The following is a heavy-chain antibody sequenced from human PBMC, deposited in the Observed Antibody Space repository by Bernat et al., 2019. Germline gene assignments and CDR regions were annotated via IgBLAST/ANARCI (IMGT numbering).Heavy chain of an antibody. CDR2: IWYDGSNK. CDR1: GFTFSSYG. D-gene: IGHD1-26*01. J-gene: IGHJ4*02. CDR3: ARDQGGSYYGDVDY. Sequence: QVQLVESGGGVVQPGRSLRLSCAASGFTFSSYGMHWVRQAPGKGLEWVAVIWYDGSNKYYADSVKGRFTFSRDNSKNTLYLQMNSLRAEDTAVYYCARDQGGSYYGDVDYWGQGTLVTVSS. V-gene: IGHV3-33*01.